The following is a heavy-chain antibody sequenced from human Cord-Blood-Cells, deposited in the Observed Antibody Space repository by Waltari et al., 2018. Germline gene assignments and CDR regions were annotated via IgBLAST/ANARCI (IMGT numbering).Heavy chain of an antibody. CDR2: INSDGSST. V-gene: IGHV3-74*01. CDR1: GFTFSSYW. Sequence: EVQLVESGGGLVQPGGSLRLSCAASGFTFSSYWMHWVRHAPGKGLVWVSRINSDGSSTSYADSVKGRFTISRDNAKNTLYLQMNSLRAEDTAVYYYASPYSSSWYYYYYGMDVWGQGTTVTVSS. D-gene: IGHD6-13*01. CDR3: ASPYSSSWYYYYYGMDV. J-gene: IGHJ6*02.